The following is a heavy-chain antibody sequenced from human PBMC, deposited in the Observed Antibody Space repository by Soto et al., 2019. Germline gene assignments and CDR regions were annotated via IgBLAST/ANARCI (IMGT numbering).Heavy chain of an antibody. D-gene: IGHD5-12*01. J-gene: IGHJ4*02. CDR2: IWYDGSNK. CDR1: GFTFSSYG. CDR3: ARGGDGYNYDPWYFDY. V-gene: IGHV3-33*01. Sequence: PGGSLRLSCAASGFTFSSYGMHWVRQAPGKGLEWVAVIWYDGSNKYYADSVKGRFTISRDNSKNTLYLQMNSLRAEDTAVYYCARGGDGYNYDPWYFDYRGQGTLVTVSS.